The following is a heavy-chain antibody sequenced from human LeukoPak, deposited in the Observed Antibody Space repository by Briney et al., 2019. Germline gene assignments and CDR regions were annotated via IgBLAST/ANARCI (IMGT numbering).Heavy chain of an antibody. D-gene: IGHD5-18*01. CDR1: GGSISSYY. J-gene: IGHJ4*02. CDR3: ARDATQLGGRFDY. Sequence: PSETLSLTCTVSGGSISSYYWSWIRQPPGKGLEWTGYIYYSGSTNYNPSLKSRVTISVDTSKNQFSLKLSSVTAADTAVYYCARDATQLGGRFDYWGQGTLVTVSS. V-gene: IGHV4-59*01. CDR2: IYYSGST.